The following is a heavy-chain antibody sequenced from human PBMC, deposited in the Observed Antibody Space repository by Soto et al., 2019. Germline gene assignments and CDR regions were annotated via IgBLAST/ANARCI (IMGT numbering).Heavy chain of an antibody. CDR1: GGSISSGGYY. J-gene: IGHJ5*02. CDR2: IYYSVST. Sequence: QVQLQESGPGLVKPSQTLSLTCTVSGGSISSGGYYWSWICQHPGKGLEWIGSIYYSVSTYYNPSLKSRVTISVDTSKTQFSLKLSSVTAADTAVYYCARQPVAATDWFDPWGQGTLVTVSS. V-gene: IGHV4-31*03. CDR3: ARQPVAATDWFDP. D-gene: IGHD2-15*01.